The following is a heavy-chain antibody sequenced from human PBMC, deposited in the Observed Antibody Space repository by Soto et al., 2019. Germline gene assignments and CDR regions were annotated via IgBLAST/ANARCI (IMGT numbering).Heavy chain of an antibody. CDR2: VTHTGTT. D-gene: IGHD4-4*01. CDR3: ARQRTVSAWYDS. J-gene: IGHJ5*01. Sequence: QVQLQQWGAGLLKTSETLSLTCANYGGTSTTYSCNWIRHPPGKRLEWIGEVTHTGTTNYNPSLQIRITISTDMSKNQFSLRLTSMTAADTATYYCARQRTVSAWYDSWGQGSLVIVSS. V-gene: IGHV4-34*01. CDR1: GGTSTTYS.